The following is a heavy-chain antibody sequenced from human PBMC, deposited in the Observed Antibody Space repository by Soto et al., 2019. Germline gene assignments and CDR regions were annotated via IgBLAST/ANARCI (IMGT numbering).Heavy chain of an antibody. CDR1: GGSISSYY. CDR2: IYFRGTT. D-gene: IGHD5-18*01. Sequence: SETLSLTXTVSGGSISSYYWSWIRQPPGKGLEWIGYIYFRGTTNYNPSLKSRVTMSADTSKNQFSLKLNSVTAADTAVYYCARGRIQLWYPFDYWGQGTLVTSPQ. V-gene: IGHV4-59*01. J-gene: IGHJ4*02. CDR3: ARGRIQLWYPFDY.